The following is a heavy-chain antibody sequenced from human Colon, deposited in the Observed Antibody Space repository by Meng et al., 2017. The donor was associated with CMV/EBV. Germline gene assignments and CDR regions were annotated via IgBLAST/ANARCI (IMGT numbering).Heavy chain of an antibody. V-gene: IGHV3-21*01. Sequence: GESLKISCAASGFSFSSYTMNWVRQAPGKGLEWVSSINYRGSDIYYADSVKGRFTISRDNAKNSLYLQLNSLRAEDTAVYHCARALKPLGTRSGLDVWGQGTTVTVSS. CDR1: GFSFSSYT. J-gene: IGHJ6*02. CDR3: ARALKPLGTRSGLDV. D-gene: IGHD1-1*01. CDR2: INYRGSDI.